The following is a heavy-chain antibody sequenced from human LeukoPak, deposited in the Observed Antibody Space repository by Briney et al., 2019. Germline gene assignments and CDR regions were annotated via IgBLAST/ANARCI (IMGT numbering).Heavy chain of an antibody. Sequence: GASVKVSCKASGYTFTSYGISWVRQAPGQGLEWMGWISAYNGNTNYAQKLQGRVTMTTDTSTSTAYMELRSLRSDDTAVYYCARARVVITFGSERPDGMDVWGQGTTVTVSS. CDR3: ARARVVITFGSERPDGMDV. CDR1: GYTFTSYG. D-gene: IGHD3-16*01. V-gene: IGHV1-18*01. CDR2: ISAYNGNT. J-gene: IGHJ6*02.